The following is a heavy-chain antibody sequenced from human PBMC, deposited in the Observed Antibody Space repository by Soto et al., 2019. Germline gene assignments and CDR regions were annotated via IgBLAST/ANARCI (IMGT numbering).Heavy chain of an antibody. Sequence: VAVIWYDGSNKYYADSVKGRFTISRDNSKNTLYLQMNSLRAEDTAVYYCARDQDYGDYYMDVWGKGTTVTVSS. CDR2: IWYDGSNK. D-gene: IGHD4-17*01. J-gene: IGHJ6*03. CDR3: ARDQDYGDYYMDV. V-gene: IGHV3-33*01.